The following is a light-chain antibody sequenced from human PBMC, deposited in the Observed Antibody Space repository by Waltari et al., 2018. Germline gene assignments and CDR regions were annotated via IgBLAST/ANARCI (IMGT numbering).Light chain of an antibody. CDR3: CAYTSSSVSYV. J-gene: IGLJ1*01. CDR2: EVP. CDR1: SSYVGVYDP. Sequence: QSALTQPASVSGSPGQSIAISCPGTSSYVGVYDPVSWYQQHPGKAPTPVIYEVPNRPSGVSNRFSGSKSGNTASLTISGLQAEDEADYYCCAYTSSSVSYVFGTGTKVTVL. V-gene: IGLV2-14*01.